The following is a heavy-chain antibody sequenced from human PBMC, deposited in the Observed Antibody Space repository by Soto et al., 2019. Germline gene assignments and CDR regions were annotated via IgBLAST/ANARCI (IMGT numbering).Heavy chain of an antibody. D-gene: IGHD6-13*01. CDR1: GFTFSSYE. V-gene: IGHV3-48*03. CDR3: AREAGAPDY. CDR2: ISSSGSTI. J-gene: IGHJ4*02. Sequence: TGGSLRLSCAASGFTFSSYEINWVRQAPGKGLEWVSYISSSGSTIYYADSVKGRFTISRDNAKNSLYLQMNSLRAEDTAVYYCAREAGAPDYWGQGTLVTVSS.